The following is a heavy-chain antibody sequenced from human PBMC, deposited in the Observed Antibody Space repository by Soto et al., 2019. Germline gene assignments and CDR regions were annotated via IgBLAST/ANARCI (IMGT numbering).Heavy chain of an antibody. CDR3: AKRYCSNGTSPTDNSAPCGHDALATFDS. D-gene: IGHD2-8*01. CDR2: ISRSGGTT. CDR1: GFTFSSHS. J-gene: IGHJ5*01. V-gene: IGHV3-23*01. Sequence: GGSLRLSCVASGFTFSSHSMSWVRQAPGKGLEWVSIISRSGGTTYYADFVKGRFTISRDNSKNTLYLQMNSLRAEDTAVYYCAKRYCSNGTSPTDNSAPCGHDALATFDS.